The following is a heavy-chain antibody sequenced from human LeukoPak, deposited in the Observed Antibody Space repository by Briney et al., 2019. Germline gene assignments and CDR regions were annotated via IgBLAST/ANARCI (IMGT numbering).Heavy chain of an antibody. CDR2: ISSSGSTI. CDR3: VAVTGRPAGGGVYY. J-gene: IGHJ4*02. D-gene: IGHD6-19*01. V-gene: IGHV3-48*03. CDR1: GFTFSSYE. Sequence: PGGSLRLSCAASGFTFSSYEMNWVRQAPGKGLEWVSYISSSGSTIYYADSVKGRFTISRDNSKNTLYLQMNSLTGEDSAVYYCVAVTGRPAGGGVYYWGQGTLVTVSS.